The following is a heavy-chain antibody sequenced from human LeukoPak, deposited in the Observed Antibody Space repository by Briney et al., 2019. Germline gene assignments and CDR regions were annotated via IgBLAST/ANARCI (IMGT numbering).Heavy chain of an antibody. CDR3: AKDQGREAWFCSSSTCYTES. D-gene: IGHD2-2*02. J-gene: IGHJ5*02. CDR1: GFTFSDYG. Sequence: GGSLRLSCAASGFTFSDYGMHWVRQAPGKGLEWVSFIRFDESNKYYADSEKGRFNISRDNSKNTLFLQMDSPRPDDTAIYFCAKDQGREAWFCSSSTCYTESWGQRTPVTVSS. V-gene: IGHV3-30*02. CDR2: IRFDESNK.